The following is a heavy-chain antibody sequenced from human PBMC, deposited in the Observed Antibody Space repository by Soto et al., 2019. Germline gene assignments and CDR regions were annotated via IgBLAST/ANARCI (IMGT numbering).Heavy chain of an antibody. CDR3: ARDFHGIPGTMIVVVDAFDI. J-gene: IGHJ3*02. Sequence: ASVKVSCKASGYTFTSYGISWVRQAPGQGLEWMGWISAYNGNTNYAQKLQGRVTMTTDTSTSTAYMELRSLRSDDTAVYYCARDFHGIPGTMIVVVDAFDIWGQGTMVTVS. V-gene: IGHV1-18*01. CDR2: ISAYNGNT. D-gene: IGHD3-22*01. CDR1: GYTFTSYG.